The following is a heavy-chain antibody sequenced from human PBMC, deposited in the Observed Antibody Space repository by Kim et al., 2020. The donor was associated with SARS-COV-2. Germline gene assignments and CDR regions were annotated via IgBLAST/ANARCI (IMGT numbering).Heavy chain of an antibody. CDR3: ASPYGSGSY. Sequence: GGSLRLSCAASGFTFSSYAMHWVRQAPGKGLEWVAVISYDGSNKYYADSVKGRFTISRDNSKNTLYLQMNSLRAEDTAVYYCASPYGSGSYWGQGTLVTV. CDR1: GFTFSSYA. V-gene: IGHV3-30-3*01. CDR2: ISYDGSNK. D-gene: IGHD3-10*01. J-gene: IGHJ4*02.